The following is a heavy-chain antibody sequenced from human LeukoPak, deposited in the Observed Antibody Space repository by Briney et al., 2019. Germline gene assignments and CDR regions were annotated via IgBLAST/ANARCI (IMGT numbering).Heavy chain of an antibody. D-gene: IGHD2-2*01. V-gene: IGHV1-2*02. J-gene: IGHJ5*02. Sequence: GASVKVSCKASGYTFTGYYMHWVRQAPGQGLEWMGWINPNSGGTSYAQKFQGRVTMTRDTSISTAYMELSRLRSDDTAVYYCARGDCSSASCFLVNWFDPWGQGTLVTVSS. CDR1: GYTFTGYY. CDR3: ARGDCSSASCFLVNWFDP. CDR2: INPNSGGT.